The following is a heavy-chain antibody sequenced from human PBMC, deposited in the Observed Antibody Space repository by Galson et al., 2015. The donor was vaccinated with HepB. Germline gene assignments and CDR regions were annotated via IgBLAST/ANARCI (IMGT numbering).Heavy chain of an antibody. J-gene: IGHJ4*02. CDR2: ISGSGGST. V-gene: IGHV3-23*01. D-gene: IGHD6-19*01. Sequence: SLRLSCAASGFTFSSYAMSWVRQAPGKGLEWVSAISGSGGSTYYADSVKGRFTISRDNSKNTLYLQMNSLRAEDTAVYYCAKDQMLVAGTDWGAFDYWGQGTLVTVSS. CDR3: AKDQMLVAGTDWGAFDY. CDR1: GFTFSSYA.